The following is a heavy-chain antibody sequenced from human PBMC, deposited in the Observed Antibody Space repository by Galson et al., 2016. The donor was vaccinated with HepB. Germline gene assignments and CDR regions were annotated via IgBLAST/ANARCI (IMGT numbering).Heavy chain of an antibody. CDR2: IKQDGSEK. Sequence: SLRLSCAASGFTFSRYWMSWVRQAPGRGLEWVANIKQDGSEKYYVDSVKGRFTISRDNAKNSLYLQMNSLRAEDTAVYYCARGRSILERGWYWFDPWGQGTLVTVSS. D-gene: IGHD6-19*01. J-gene: IGHJ5*02. CDR1: GFTFSRYW. CDR3: ARGRSILERGWYWFDP. V-gene: IGHV3-7*04.